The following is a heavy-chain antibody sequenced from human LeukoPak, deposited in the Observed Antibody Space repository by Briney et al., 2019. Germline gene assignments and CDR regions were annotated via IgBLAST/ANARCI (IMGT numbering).Heavy chain of an antibody. V-gene: IGHV1-2*02. D-gene: IGHD2-2*01. J-gene: IGHJ6*02. Sequence: GSSVKVSCKASGGTFSSYAISWVRQAPGQGLEWMGWINPNSGGTNYAQKFQGRVTMTRDTSISTAYMELSRLRSDDTAVYYCARTYCSSTSCFGGYYGMDVWGQGTTVTVSS. CDR2: INPNSGGT. CDR1: GGTFSSYA. CDR3: ARTYCSSTSCFGGYYGMDV.